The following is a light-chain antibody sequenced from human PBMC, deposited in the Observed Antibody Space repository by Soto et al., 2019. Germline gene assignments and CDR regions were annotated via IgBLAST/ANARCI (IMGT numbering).Light chain of an antibody. Sequence: QLVLTQSPSASASLGASVKLTCTLSSGHSNYDIAWHQQQPEKGPRYLMKLNNDGSHSKGDGIPDRFSGSSSGAERYLTISSLQSEDEADYYCQTWGTGLFFGGGTKVTVL. CDR3: QTWGTGLF. J-gene: IGLJ2*01. CDR2: LNNDGSH. CDR1: SGHSNYD. V-gene: IGLV4-69*02.